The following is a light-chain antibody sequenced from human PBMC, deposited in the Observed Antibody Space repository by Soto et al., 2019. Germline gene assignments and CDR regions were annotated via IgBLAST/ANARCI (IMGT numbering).Light chain of an antibody. CDR3: KSFTTGSTYV. CDR2: DVS. J-gene: IGLJ1*01. CDR1: SSDIGSYNY. Sequence: QSALTQPASVSGSPGQSIAISCIGTSSDIGSYNYVSWYQQHPGKAPKLMIYDVSNRPSGVSDRFSGSKSGNTASLTISALQAEDEADYYCKSFTTGSTYVYGTGTQLTVL. V-gene: IGLV2-14*01.